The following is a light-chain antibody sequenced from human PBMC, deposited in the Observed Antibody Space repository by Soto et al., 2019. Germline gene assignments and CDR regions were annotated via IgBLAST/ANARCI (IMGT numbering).Light chain of an antibody. V-gene: IGKV3-20*01. CDR2: GAS. CDR3: QQYGSSQYA. Sequence: EIVLTQSPGTLSLSPGERATLSCRASQSVSSSYLAWYQQKPGQAPRLRIYGASSRATGIPDRFSASGSGTDITLTISRLEPEDFEVYYCQQYGSSQYAFGQGTKLEIK. CDR1: QSVSSSY. J-gene: IGKJ2*01.